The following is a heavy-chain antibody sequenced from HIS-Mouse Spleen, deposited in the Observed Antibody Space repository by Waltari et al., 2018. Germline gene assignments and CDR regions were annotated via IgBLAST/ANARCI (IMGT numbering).Heavy chain of an antibody. CDR1: GFTFSSYR. CDR3: ARGASGSYYLVSVSDY. J-gene: IGHJ4*02. CDR2: ISSSSSTI. D-gene: IGHD1-26*01. V-gene: IGHV3-48*01. Sequence: EVQLVESGGGLVQPGGSLRLSCAASGFTFSSYRMNWVRQAPGKGLEWVSYISSSSSTIYYADSVKGRFTISRDNAKNSLYLQMNSLRAEDTAVYYCARGASGSYYLVSVSDYWGQGTLVTVSS.